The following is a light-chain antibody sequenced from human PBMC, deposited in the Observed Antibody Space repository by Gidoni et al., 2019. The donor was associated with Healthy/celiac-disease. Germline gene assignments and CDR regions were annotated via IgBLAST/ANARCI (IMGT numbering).Light chain of an antibody. CDR1: SSNIGAGYD. Sequence: SVLTQPHSVSGAPGQRVTISCTWSSSNIGAGYDVHWYQQLPGTAPKLLIYGNSNRPSGVPDRFSGSKSGTSASLAITVLQAEDEADYYCQSYDSSLSGCVFGGGTKLTVL. V-gene: IGLV1-40*01. CDR2: GNS. J-gene: IGLJ2*01. CDR3: QSYDSSLSGCV.